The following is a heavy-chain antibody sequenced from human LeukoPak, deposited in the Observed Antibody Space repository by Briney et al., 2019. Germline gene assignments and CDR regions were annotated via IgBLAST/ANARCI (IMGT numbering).Heavy chain of an antibody. CDR2: MNPNSGNT. Sequence: ASVKVSCKASGYTFTSYDINWVRQATGQGLEWMGWMNPNSGNTGYAQKFQGRVTMTRNTSISTAYMELSSLRSEDTAVYYCARANSWSEWPGFYYYYYMDVWGKGTTVTVSS. CDR1: GYTFTSYD. D-gene: IGHD3-3*01. CDR3: ARANSWSEWPGFYYYYYMDV. J-gene: IGHJ6*03. V-gene: IGHV1-8*01.